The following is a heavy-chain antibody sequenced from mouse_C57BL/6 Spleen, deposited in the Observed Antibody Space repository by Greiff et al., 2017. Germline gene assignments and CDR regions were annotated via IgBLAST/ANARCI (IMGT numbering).Heavy chain of an antibody. Sequence: EVQLVESGGGLVKPGGSLKLSCAASGFTFSDYGMHWVRQAPEKGLEWVAYISSGSSTIYYADTVKGRFTISRDNAKNTLFLQMTSLRSEETAMYYCARDRDYYDSSMYFDVWGTGTTVTVSS. CDR3: ARDRDYYDSSMYFDV. D-gene: IGHD1-1*01. CDR1: GFTFSDYG. J-gene: IGHJ1*03. V-gene: IGHV5-17*01. CDR2: ISSGSSTI.